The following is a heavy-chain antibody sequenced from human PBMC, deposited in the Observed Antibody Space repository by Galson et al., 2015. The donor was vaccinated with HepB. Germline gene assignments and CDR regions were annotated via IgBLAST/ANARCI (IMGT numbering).Heavy chain of an antibody. CDR2: IIPIFGTP. J-gene: IGHJ3*02. V-gene: IGHV1-69*13. CDR3: ARVGIQYYYDSPRVEGAFDI. CDR1: GGTFSSYA. D-gene: IGHD3-22*01. Sequence: SVKVSCKASGGTFSSYAISWVRQAPGQGLEWMGGIIPIFGTPNYAQKFQGRVTITADESTSTAYMELSSLRSEDTAVYYCARVGIQYYYDSPRVEGAFDIWGQGTMVTVSS.